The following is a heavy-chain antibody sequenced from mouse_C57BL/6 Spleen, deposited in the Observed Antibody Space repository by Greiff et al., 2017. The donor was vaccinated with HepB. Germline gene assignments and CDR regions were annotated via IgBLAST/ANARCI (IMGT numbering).Heavy chain of an antibody. V-gene: IGHV5-4*01. J-gene: IGHJ2*01. CDR3: ARDLDYYGSSPYFDY. Sequence: DVMLVESGGGLVKPGGSLKLSCAASGFTFSSYAMSWVRQTPEKRLEWVATISDGGSYTYYPDNVKGRFTISRDNAKNNLYLQMSHLKSEDTAMYYCARDLDYYGSSPYFDYWGQGTTLTVSS. CDR1: GFTFSSYA. CDR2: ISDGGSYT. D-gene: IGHD1-1*01.